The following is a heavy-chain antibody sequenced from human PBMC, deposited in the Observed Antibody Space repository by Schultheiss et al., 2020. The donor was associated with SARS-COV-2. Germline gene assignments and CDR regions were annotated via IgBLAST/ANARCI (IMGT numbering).Heavy chain of an antibody. D-gene: IGHD1-26*01. CDR3: ARGRGRLAPFDY. J-gene: IGHJ4*02. Sequence: SQTLSLTCAVYGGSFSGYYWSWIRQPPGKGLEWIGEINHSGSTNYNPSLKSRVTISVDTSKNQFSLKLSSVTAADTAVYYCARGRGRLAPFDYWGQGTLVTVAS. V-gene: IGHV4-34*01. CDR2: INHSGST. CDR1: GGSFSGYY.